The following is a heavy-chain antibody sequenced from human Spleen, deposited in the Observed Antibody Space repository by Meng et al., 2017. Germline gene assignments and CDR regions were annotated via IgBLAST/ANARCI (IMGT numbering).Heavy chain of an antibody. V-gene: IGHV3-23*01. CDR3: AKEKAAAGTDYFDY. J-gene: IGHJ4*02. CDR1: GFTFSSYA. CDR2: ISGSGGST. Sequence: GGSLRLSCAASGFTFSSYAMSWVRQTPGKGLEWVSGISGSGGSTDYADSVKGRFTIFRDNSKNTLYLQMNRLRAEDTAVYYCAKEKAAAGTDYFDYWGQGTLVTVSS. D-gene: IGHD6-13*01.